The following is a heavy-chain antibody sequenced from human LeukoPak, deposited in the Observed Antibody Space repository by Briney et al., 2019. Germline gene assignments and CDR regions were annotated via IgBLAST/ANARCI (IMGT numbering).Heavy chain of an antibody. CDR2: IKNDGTVK. V-gene: IGHV3-7*01. CDR3: AKDSYSKGDY. Sequence: SIILSCAASGVTFSLHWMTWVRQAAGKGLEWVANIKNDGTVKNYVDSVKGRFTISRDNAKNSLYLQMNSLRAEDTGVYYCAKDSYSKGDYWGQGLLVTVSS. CDR1: GVTFSLHW. D-gene: IGHD5-18*01. J-gene: IGHJ4*02.